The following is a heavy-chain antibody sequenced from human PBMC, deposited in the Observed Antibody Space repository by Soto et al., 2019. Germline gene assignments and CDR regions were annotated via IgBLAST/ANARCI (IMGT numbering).Heavy chain of an antibody. D-gene: IGHD3-3*01. Sequence: GGSLRLSCAASGFTFSGSAMHWVRQASGKGLEWVGRIRSKANSYATAYAASVKGRFTISRDDSKNTAYLQMNSLKTEDTAVYYCTSIRFLEWPYYDRARDYGMDVWGQGTKVTVSS. CDR1: GFTFSGSA. CDR3: TSIRFLEWPYYDRARDYGMDV. CDR2: IRSKANSYAT. V-gene: IGHV3-73*01. J-gene: IGHJ6*02.